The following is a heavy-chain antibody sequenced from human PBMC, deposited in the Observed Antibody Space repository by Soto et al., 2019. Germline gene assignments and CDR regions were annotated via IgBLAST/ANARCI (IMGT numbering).Heavy chain of an antibody. CDR1: GFSLSTSGVG. D-gene: IGHD3-3*01. Sequence: QITLKESGPTLVKPTQTLTLTCTFSGFSLSTSGVGVGWIRQPPGKALEWLELIYWDDDKRYSPSLKSRLTITKNTAKNQVVLTMTNMDPVDTATYYCAHNTYDFWSGYPPYYYYGLDVWGQGTTVTVSS. CDR2: IYWDDDK. V-gene: IGHV2-5*02. J-gene: IGHJ6*02. CDR3: AHNTYDFWSGYPPYYYYGLDV.